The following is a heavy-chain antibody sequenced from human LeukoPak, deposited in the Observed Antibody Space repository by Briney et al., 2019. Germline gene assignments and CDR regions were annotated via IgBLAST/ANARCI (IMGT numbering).Heavy chain of an antibody. V-gene: IGHV1-58*01. CDR1: GFTFTSSA. CDR2: IVVGSGNT. D-gene: IGHD3-10*01. CDR3: AALWFGELTDAFDI. Sequence: GTSVKVSCKASGFTFTSSAVQWVRQARGQRLEWIGWIVVGSGNTNYAQKFQERVTITRDMSTSTAYMELSSLRSEDTAVYYCAALWFGELTDAFDIWGQGTMVTASS. J-gene: IGHJ3*02.